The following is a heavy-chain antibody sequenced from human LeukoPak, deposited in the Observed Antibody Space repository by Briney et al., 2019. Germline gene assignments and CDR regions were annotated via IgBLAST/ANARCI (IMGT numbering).Heavy chain of an antibody. V-gene: IGHV3-20*04. CDR3: ARAVGATGGAYYYYYIDV. CDR1: GFTFDDYG. Sequence: GGSPRLSCAAPGFTFDDYGMSWVRQVPGKGLEWGSGINWKGGTTGYVASVKGRFTISRDNARNSLYLQMNSLRAEDTAFYYCARAVGATGGAYYYYYIDVWGKGTTVTVSS. J-gene: IGHJ6*03. CDR2: INWKGGTT. D-gene: IGHD1-26*01.